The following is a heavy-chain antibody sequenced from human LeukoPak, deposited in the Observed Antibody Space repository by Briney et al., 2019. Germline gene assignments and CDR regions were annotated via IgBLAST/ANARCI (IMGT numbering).Heavy chain of an antibody. CDR3: ARDRRDYCSSTSCYPYYYYYYYMDV. J-gene: IGHJ6*03. CDR2: IYTSGST. D-gene: IGHD2-2*01. V-gene: IGHV4-61*02. CDR1: GGSISSGSYY. Sequence: PSEILSLTCTVSGGSISSGSYYWSWIRQPAGKGLEWIGRIYTSGSTNYNPSLKSRVTISVDTSKNQFSLKLSSVTAADTAVYYCARDRRDYCSSTSCYPYYYYYYYMDVWGKGTTVTVSS.